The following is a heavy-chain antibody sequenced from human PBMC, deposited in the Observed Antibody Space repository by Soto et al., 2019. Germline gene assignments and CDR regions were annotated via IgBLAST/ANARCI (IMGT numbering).Heavy chain of an antibody. D-gene: IGHD6-19*01. CDR1: GGTFSGHF. CDR3: VRGQWLPRGEY. CDR2: INHSGSI. Sequence: SETLSLTCAVYGGTFSGHFWTWIRQPPGKGLEWIGEINHSGSINYNPSLKSRVTISEDTTENQFSLRLTSVTAADTAVYYCVRGQWLPRGEYWGQGTLVTVPS. J-gene: IGHJ4*02. V-gene: IGHV4-34*01.